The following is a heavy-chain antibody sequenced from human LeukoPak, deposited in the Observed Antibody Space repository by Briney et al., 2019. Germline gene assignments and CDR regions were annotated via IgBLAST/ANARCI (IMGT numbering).Heavy chain of an antibody. CDR3: ARQLRHYYDSSGYLSELPEYFQH. CDR1: GGSIGSSSYY. V-gene: IGHV4-39*01. CDR2: IYYSGST. Sequence: PSETLSLTCTVSGGSIGSSSYYWGWIRQPPGKGLEWIGSIYYSGSTYYNPSLKSRVTISVDTSKNQFSLKLSSVTAADTAVYYCARQLRHYYDSSGYLSELPEYFQHWGQGTLVTVSS. D-gene: IGHD3-22*01. J-gene: IGHJ1*01.